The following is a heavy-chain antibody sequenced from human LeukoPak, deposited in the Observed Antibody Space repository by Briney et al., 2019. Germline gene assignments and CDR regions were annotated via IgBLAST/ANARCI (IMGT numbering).Heavy chain of an antibody. CDR1: GFTFDDYG. V-gene: IGHV3-23*01. CDR3: AKDRGSGIDY. Sequence: PGGSLRLSCAASGFTFDDYGMSWVRQAPGKGLEWVSAISGSGGSTYYADSVKGRFTISRDNSKNTLYLQMNSLRAEDTAVYYCAKDRGSGIDYWGQGTLVTVSS. J-gene: IGHJ4*02. D-gene: IGHD2-15*01. CDR2: ISGSGGST.